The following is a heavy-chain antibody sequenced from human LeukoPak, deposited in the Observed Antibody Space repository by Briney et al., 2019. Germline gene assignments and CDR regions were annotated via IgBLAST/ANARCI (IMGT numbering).Heavy chain of an antibody. Sequence: PSETLSLTCTVSGGSISSTSYFWGWIRQPPGKGLEWIGTIYYSGSTYYNSSLKSRVTMSVDTSRNQFSLKLSSVNAADTAVYYCAKAGVRYYDSSGLHAFDIWGQGTMVTVSS. CDR2: IYYSGST. CDR3: AKAGVRYYDSSGLHAFDI. D-gene: IGHD3-22*01. J-gene: IGHJ3*02. V-gene: IGHV4-39*01. CDR1: GGSISSTSYF.